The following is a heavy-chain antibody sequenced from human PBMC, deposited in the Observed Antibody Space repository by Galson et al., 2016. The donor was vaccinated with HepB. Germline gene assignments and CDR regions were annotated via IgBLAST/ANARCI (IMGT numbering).Heavy chain of an antibody. CDR1: GFTFSNYS. D-gene: IGHD4-23*01. V-gene: IGHV3-21*01. CDR3: ARGADHGGNYRDSGV. CDR2: ISSSGSYI. J-gene: IGHJ6*02. Sequence: SLRLSCAASGFTFSNYSMNWVRQAPGKGLEWVSSISSSGSYISYADSVKGRITISRDNAKNSLYLQMNSLRAEDTAVYYCARGADHGGNYRDSGVWGQGTTVTVSS.